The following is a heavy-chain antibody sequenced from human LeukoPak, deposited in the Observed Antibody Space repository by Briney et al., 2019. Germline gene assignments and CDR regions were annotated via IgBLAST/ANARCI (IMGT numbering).Heavy chain of an antibody. D-gene: IGHD5-12*01. V-gene: IGHV3-33*01. CDR2: IWNDGSKM. J-gene: IGHJ4*02. CDR1: GFIFSNYG. CDR3: ARSQGYSKTWHIDY. Sequence: PGRSLRLSCEAAGFIFSNYGIYWVRQAPGKGLEWVAVIWNDGSKMFYAESVEGRFSISRDNSKNTLYLQMNSLRVEDTAVYYCARSQGYSKTWHIDYWGQGTLVTVSS.